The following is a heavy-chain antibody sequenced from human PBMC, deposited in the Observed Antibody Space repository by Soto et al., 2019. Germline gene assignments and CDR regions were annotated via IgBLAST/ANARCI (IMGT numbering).Heavy chain of an antibody. Sequence: QVQLQQWGTRLLKPSETLSLTCAVFGGSFSGHYWSWIRQTPGKGLEWIGEIEHGGSTNYNPSLKSRVRMSVDTTRKQFSLRLNSVIAADTAVYYCARAPMVRGVPLDFDYWGQGTLVTVSS. CDR1: GGSFSGHY. CDR2: IEHGGST. J-gene: IGHJ4*02. V-gene: IGHV4-34*02. CDR3: ARAPMVRGVPLDFDY. D-gene: IGHD3-10*01.